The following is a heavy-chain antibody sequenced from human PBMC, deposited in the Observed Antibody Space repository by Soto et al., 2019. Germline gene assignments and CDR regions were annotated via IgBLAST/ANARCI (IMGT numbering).Heavy chain of an antibody. CDR3: ARESDRGYYDARSHYRIGVLDM. D-gene: IGHD3-16*01. Sequence: QVQLVQSGAEVKKPGASVKVSCKASGYTFTRHYIHWVRQAPGQGLEWIGIINPSGGRATYAQKFQGRVTVTRDTSTSTVPMEVSGLRSEDTAVYFCARESDRGYYDARSHYRIGVLDMWGQGTMVPVST. CDR2: INPSGGRA. J-gene: IGHJ3*02. V-gene: IGHV1-46*01. CDR1: GYTFTRHY.